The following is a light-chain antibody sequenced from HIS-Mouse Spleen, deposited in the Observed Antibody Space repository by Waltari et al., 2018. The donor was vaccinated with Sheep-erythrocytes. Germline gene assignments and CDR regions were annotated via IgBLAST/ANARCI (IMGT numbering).Light chain of an antibody. CDR3: QVWDSSSDHPV. CDR2: DDS. V-gene: IGLV3-21*02. J-gene: IGLJ3*02. Sequence: SYVLTQPPSVSVAAGQTARITCAGNNLGRKSVHWYQQNPGQAPVLVVYDDSDRPSGIPERFSGSNSGNTATLTISRVEAGDEADYYCQVWDSSSDHPVFGGGTKLTVL. CDR1: NLGRKS.